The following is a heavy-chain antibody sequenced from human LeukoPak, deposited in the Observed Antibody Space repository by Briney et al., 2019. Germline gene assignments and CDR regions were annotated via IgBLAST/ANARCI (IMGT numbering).Heavy chain of an antibody. D-gene: IGHD3-3*01. J-gene: IGHJ4*02. CDR3: AASTIFGVVRDY. V-gene: IGHV1-2*02. Sequence: ASMKVSCKASGYTFTGYYMHWVRQAPGQGLEWMGWINPNSGGTNYAQKFQGRVTMTRDTSISTAYMELSRLRSDDTAVYYCAASTIFGVVRDYWGQGTLVTVSS. CDR2: INPNSGGT. CDR1: GYTFTGYY.